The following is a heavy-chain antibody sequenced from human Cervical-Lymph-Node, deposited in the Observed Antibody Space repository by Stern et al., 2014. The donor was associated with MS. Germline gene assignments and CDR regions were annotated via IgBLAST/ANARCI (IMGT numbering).Heavy chain of an antibody. J-gene: IGHJ6*02. D-gene: IGHD6-13*01. V-gene: IGHV3-33*01. Sequence: VQLEESGGGVVQPGRSLRLSCAASGFTFSSYGMHWVRQAPGKGLEWVAVIWYDGSNNYYAASVKGRFTISRDNSKNTLYLQMNSLRAEDTAVYYCARSSSPSPYYYYGMDVWGQGTTVTVSS. CDR1: GFTFSSYG. CDR3: ARSSSPSPYYYYGMDV. CDR2: IWYDGSNN.